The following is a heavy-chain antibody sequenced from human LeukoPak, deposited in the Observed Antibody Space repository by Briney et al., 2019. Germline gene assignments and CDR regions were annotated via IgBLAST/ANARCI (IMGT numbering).Heavy chain of an antibody. V-gene: IGHV1-18*01. CDR1: GYTFTSYG. CDR3: ATSPRSAVLLLLEYFQH. D-gene: IGHD3-10*01. Sequence: ASVKVSCKASGYTFTSYGISWVRQAPGQGLEWMGWISAYNGNTNYAQKFQGRVTMTEDTSTDTAYMELSSLRSEDTAVYYCATSPRSAVLLLLEYFQHWGQGTLVTVSS. J-gene: IGHJ1*01. CDR2: ISAYNGNT.